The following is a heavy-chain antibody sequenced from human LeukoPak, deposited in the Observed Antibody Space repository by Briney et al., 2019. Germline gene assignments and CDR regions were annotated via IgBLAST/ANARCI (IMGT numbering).Heavy chain of an antibody. D-gene: IGHD1-26*01. CDR2: INPANGAT. J-gene: IGHJ4*02. CDR1: GYTFTSYY. CDR3: ATAPPSGTYYYFDY. V-gene: IGHV1-46*01. Sequence: ASVKVSCKASGYTFTSYYMHWVRQAPGQGLEWMGIINPANGATSYAQKFQGRVTMTRDTSTSIVYMELNSLRSEDTAVYYCATAPPSGTYYYFDYWGQGTLVTVSS.